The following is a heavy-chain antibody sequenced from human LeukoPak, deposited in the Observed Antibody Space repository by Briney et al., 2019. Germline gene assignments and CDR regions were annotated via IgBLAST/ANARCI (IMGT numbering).Heavy chain of an antibody. J-gene: IGHJ4*02. CDR1: GYIFTSYY. CDR2: INSSGGST. V-gene: IGHV1-46*01. CDR3: AAAAVYGDYVFDY. Sequence: GASVEVSCKASGYIFTSYYMHWVRQAPGQGLEWMGMINSSGGSTSYAQKFQGRVTMTGDTSTSTIYMELRSLRSEDTAVYYCAAAAVYGDYVFDYWGQGTLVTVSS. D-gene: IGHD4-17*01.